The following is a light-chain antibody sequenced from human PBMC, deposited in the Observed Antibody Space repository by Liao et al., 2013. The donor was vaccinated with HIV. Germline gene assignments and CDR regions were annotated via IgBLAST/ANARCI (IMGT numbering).Light chain of an antibody. J-gene: IGLJ1*01. Sequence: SYVLTQPPSVSVAPGKTATITCGGNNIGSKGVHWYQQKPGQSPVLVIYHDSKRPSGIPERFSGSNSGNTATLTISGTQPMDEADYYCQAWDSSTAVFGTGTKVTVL. CDR1: NIGSKG. CDR2: HDS. CDR3: QAWDSSTAV. V-gene: IGLV3-21*01.